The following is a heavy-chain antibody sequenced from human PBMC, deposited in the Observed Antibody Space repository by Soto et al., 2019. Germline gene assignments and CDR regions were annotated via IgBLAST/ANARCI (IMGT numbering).Heavy chain of an antibody. Sequence: PSETLSLTCTVSGGSISSSSYYWGWIRQPPGKGLEWIGSIYYSGSTYYNPSLKSRVTISVDTSKNQFSLKLSSVTAADTAVYYCASSDFTIFGALNWFDPWGQGTLVTVSS. J-gene: IGHJ5*02. CDR2: IYYSGST. V-gene: IGHV4-39*01. CDR1: GGSISSSSYY. CDR3: ASSDFTIFGALNWFDP. D-gene: IGHD3-3*01.